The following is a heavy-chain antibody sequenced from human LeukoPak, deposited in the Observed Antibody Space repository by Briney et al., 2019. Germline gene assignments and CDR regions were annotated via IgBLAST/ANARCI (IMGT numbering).Heavy chain of an antibody. V-gene: IGHV4-59*12. CDR2: IYYSGST. Sequence: PSETLSLTCTVSGGSISSYYWSWIRQPPGKGLEWIGYIYYSGSTYYNPSLKSRVTISVDTSKNQFSLKLSSVTAADTAVYYCARASKGKDSSWYEVDYWGQGTLVTVSS. CDR1: GGSISSYY. J-gene: IGHJ4*02. D-gene: IGHD6-13*01. CDR3: ARASKGKDSSWYEVDY.